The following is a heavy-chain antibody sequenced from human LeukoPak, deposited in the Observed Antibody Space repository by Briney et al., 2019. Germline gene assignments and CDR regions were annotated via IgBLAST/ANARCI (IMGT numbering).Heavy chain of an antibody. D-gene: IGHD1-26*01. CDR3: ARSGLSGSYGYFQH. CDR1: GFTFSSYE. Sequence: GGSLRLSCAASGFTFSSYEMNWVRQAPGKGLEWVSGINWNGGSTGYADSVKGRFTISRDNAKNSLYLQMNSLRAEDTALYYCARSGLSGSYGYFQHWGQGTLVTVSS. V-gene: IGHV3-20*04. J-gene: IGHJ1*01. CDR2: INWNGGST.